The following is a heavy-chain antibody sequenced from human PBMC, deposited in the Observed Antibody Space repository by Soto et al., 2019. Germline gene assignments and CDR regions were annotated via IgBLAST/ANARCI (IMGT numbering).Heavy chain of an antibody. CDR3: ARDSSLDTAMGTCWFAP. V-gene: IGHV1-69*01. CDR2: IIPIFGTA. Sequence: QVQLVQSGAEVKKPGSSVKVSCKASGGTFSSYAISWVRHAPGQGLEWMGGIIPIFGTANYAQKFQGRVTITADESTSTAYMELSSLRSEDTAVYYCARDSSLDTAMGTCWFAPWGQGTLVTVSS. CDR1: GGTFSSYA. J-gene: IGHJ5*02. D-gene: IGHD5-18*01.